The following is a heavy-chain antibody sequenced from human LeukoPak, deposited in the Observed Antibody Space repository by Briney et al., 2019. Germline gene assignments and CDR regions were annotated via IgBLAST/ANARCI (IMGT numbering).Heavy chain of an antibody. CDR2: IYTSGST. CDR1: GGSISSYY. V-gene: IGHV4-4*07. J-gene: IGHJ4*02. Sequence: SETLSLTCTVSGGSISSYYWSWIRQPAGKGLEWIGRIYTSGSTNYNPSLKSRVTMSVDTSKNQFSPKLSSVTAADMAVYYCARGRGSTRENFRYYFDYWGQGTLVTVSS. CDR3: ARGRGSTRENFRYYFDY. D-gene: IGHD1-26*01.